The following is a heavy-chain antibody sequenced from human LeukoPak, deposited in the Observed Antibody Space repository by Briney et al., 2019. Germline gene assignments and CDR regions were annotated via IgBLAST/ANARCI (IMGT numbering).Heavy chain of an antibody. Sequence: GGSLRLSCTVSGFPVSINSMSWVRQAPGTGLEWVSFIYSGGNTHYSDSVKGRFTISRDSSKNTLYLQMNSLRAEDTAVYYCARRAGEYSHPYDYWGQGTLVTVSS. D-gene: IGHD4-17*01. CDR2: IYSGGNT. J-gene: IGHJ4*02. CDR1: GFPVSINS. V-gene: IGHV3-53*01. CDR3: ARRAGEYSHPYDY.